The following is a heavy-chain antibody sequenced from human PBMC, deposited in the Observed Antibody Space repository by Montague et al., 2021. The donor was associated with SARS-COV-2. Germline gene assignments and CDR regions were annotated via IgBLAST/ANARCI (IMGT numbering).Heavy chain of an antibody. D-gene: IGHD2-15*01. CDR2: IYYSGST. CDR1: GGSISSYY. V-gene: IGHV4-59*01. Sequence: KTLSLTCTVSGGSISSYYWSWIRQPPGKGLEWIGYIYYSGSTNYNPSLKSRVTISVDTSKNQFSLKLSSVTAADTAVYYCARRSLGYCSGGSCYSAFDPWGQGTLVTVSS. CDR3: ARRSLGYCSGGSCYSAFDP. J-gene: IGHJ5*02.